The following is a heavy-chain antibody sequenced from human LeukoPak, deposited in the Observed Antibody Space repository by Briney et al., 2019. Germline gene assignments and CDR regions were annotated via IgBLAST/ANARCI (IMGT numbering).Heavy chain of an antibody. J-gene: IGHJ3*02. CDR1: GFTFSSYS. D-gene: IGHD2-15*01. Sequence: GGSLRLSCAASGFTFSSYSMNWVRQAPGKGLEWVSSISSSSYIYYADSVKGRFTISRDNAKNSLYLQMNSLRAEDTAVYYCAKDRTSCSGGSCYYSKSDAFDIWGQGTMVTVSS. CDR2: ISSSSYI. V-gene: IGHV3-21*04. CDR3: AKDRTSCSGGSCYYSKSDAFDI.